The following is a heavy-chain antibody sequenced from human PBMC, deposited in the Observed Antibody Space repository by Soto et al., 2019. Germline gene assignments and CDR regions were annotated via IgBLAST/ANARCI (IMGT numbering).Heavy chain of an antibody. D-gene: IGHD2-15*01. CDR2: IYYSGST. CDR1: GGSISSSSYY. Sequence: PSETLSLTCTVSGGSISSSSYYWGWIRQPPGKGLEWIGSIYYSGSTYYNPSLKSRVTISVDTSKNQFSLKLSSVTAADTAVYYCVTDIVVVVAAKNDYWGQGTLVTVS. CDR3: VTDIVVVVAAKNDY. V-gene: IGHV4-39*01. J-gene: IGHJ4*02.